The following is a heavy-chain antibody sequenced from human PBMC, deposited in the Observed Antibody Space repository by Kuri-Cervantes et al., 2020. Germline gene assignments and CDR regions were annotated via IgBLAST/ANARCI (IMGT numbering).Heavy chain of an antibody. CDR3: ARARVLLWFGELSFDFSGPSNWFDP. CDR1: GFTFSSYA. D-gene: IGHD3-10*01. CDR2: IKQDGSEK. Sequence: GESLKISCAASGFTFSSYAMHWVRQAPGKGLEWVANIKQDGSEKYYVDSVKGRFTISRDNAKNSLYLQMNSLRAEDTAVYYCARARVLLWFGELSFDFSGPSNWFDPWGQGTLVTVSS. V-gene: IGHV3-7*01. J-gene: IGHJ5*02.